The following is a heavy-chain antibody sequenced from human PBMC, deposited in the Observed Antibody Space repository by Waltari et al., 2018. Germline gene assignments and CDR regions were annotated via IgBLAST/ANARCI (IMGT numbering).Heavy chain of an antibody. CDR1: GGTFSSYT. CDR3: ARVRSGYDITNWFDP. J-gene: IGHJ5*02. V-gene: IGHV1-69*02. D-gene: IGHD3-9*01. CDR2: ISPILGMA. Sequence: QVQLVQSGAEVKKPGSSVKVSCKASGGTFSSYTISWVRQAPGQGLEWMGRISPILGMANYAQKFQGRVTITADKSTSTAYMELSSLRSEDTAVYYCARVRSGYDITNWFDPWGQGTLVTVSS.